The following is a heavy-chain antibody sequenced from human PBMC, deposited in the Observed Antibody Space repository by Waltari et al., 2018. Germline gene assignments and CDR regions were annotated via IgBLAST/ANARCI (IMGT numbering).Heavy chain of an antibody. D-gene: IGHD2-2*01. CDR1: GFTFGSHA. CDR3: VKDGRTSPRTPDY. V-gene: IGHV3-23*04. J-gene: IGHJ4*02. Sequence: EVQLVESGGGLVQPGESLSLSCAASGFTFGSHAMSWVRQAPGKGLEWVSGISNSGGSTSYADSVTGRFTISRDNSKNTLYVHMTSLRAEDTAIYYCVKDGRTSPRTPDYWGQGALVTVSS. CDR2: ISNSGGST.